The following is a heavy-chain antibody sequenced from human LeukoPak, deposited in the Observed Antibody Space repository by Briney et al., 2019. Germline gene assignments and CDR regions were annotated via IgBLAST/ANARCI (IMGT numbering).Heavy chain of an antibody. J-gene: IGHJ4*02. CDR2: ISVSGGNT. D-gene: IGHD3-10*01. CDR3: AKYNYYGSGSYYNDFDY. CDR1: GFTYTNYA. V-gene: IGHV3-23*01. Sequence: QPGGSLRLSCIASGFTYTNYAMSWVRQAPGKGLEWVSAISVSGGNTYYADSVKGRFTISRDNPQNTMYLQMNSLRAEDTAVYYCAKYNYYGSGSYYNDFDYWGQGTLVTVSS.